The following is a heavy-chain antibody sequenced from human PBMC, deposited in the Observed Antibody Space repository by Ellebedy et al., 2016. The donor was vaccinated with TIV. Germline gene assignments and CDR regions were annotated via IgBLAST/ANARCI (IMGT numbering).Heavy chain of an antibody. CDR1: GYTFTTYA. Sequence: AASVKVSCKASGYTFTTYAMHWARQAPGQRREWMGWINAGNGNRMYSQNFQGRVTISSDTSASTAYMELSSLRSEETAVYYCARDLSDWGPGTVVTVSS. CDR3: ARDLSD. J-gene: IGHJ4*02. V-gene: IGHV1-3*01. CDR2: INAGNGNR.